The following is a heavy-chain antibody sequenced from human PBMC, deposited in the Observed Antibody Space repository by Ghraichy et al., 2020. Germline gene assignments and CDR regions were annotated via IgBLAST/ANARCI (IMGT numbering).Heavy chain of an antibody. J-gene: IGHJ6*03. Sequence: GSLRLSCAASGFTFSSYGMHWVRQAPGKGLEWVAFIRYDGSNKYYADSVKGRFTISRDNSKNTLYLQMSSLRAEDTAVYYCAKGYSYGTIYYYYYMDVWGKGTTVTVSS. V-gene: IGHV3-30*02. D-gene: IGHD5-18*01. CDR2: IRYDGSNK. CDR1: GFTFSSYG. CDR3: AKGYSYGTIYYYYYMDV.